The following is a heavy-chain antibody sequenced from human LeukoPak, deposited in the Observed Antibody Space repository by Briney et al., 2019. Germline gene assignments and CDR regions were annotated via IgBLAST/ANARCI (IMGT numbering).Heavy chain of an antibody. CDR1: GFIFSGYT. Sequence: GGSLRLSCAASGFIFSGYTMNWVRQAPGKGLEWVSCISSTSTYIFYADSVKGRFTISRDNAKNSLYLQMNSLSAEDTAVYYCARDSLDKNQIAEFYADYWGQGTLVTVSS. CDR3: ARDSLDKNQIAEFYADY. V-gene: IGHV3-21*01. CDR2: ISSTSTYI. J-gene: IGHJ4*02. D-gene: IGHD6-13*01.